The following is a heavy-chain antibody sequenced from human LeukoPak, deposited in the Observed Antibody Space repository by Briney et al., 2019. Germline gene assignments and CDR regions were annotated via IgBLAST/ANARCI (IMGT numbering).Heavy chain of an antibody. CDR3: GRDQNQGGPTTLDH. Sequence: PGGSLRLSCVASGFSFSSSWMHWVRQDPVKGLMWVARISSDGTDTKYADSVKGRFTISRDNAENTRYLQMNSLRAEDTAIYYCGRDQNQGGPTTLDHWGQGTQVTVSS. D-gene: IGHD1-14*01. V-gene: IGHV3-74*01. J-gene: IGHJ4*02. CDR1: GFSFSSSW. CDR2: ISSDGTDT.